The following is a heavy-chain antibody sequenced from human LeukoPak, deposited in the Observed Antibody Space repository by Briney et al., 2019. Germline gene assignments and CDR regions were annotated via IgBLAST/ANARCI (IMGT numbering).Heavy chain of an antibody. Sequence: SETLSLTCTVSGGSISSGSYYWSWIRQPAGKGLEWIGRIYTSGSTNYNPSLKSRVTISVDTSKNQFSLKLSSVTAADTAVYYCAREEAAVAGMLDYWGQGTLVTVYS. D-gene: IGHD6-19*01. CDR1: GGSISSGSYY. CDR3: AREEAAVAGMLDY. V-gene: IGHV4-61*02. CDR2: IYTSGST. J-gene: IGHJ4*02.